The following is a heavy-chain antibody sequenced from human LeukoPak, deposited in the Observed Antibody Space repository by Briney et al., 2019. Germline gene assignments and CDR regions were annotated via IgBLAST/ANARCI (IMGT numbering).Heavy chain of an antibody. D-gene: IGHD3-10*01. CDR2: IYYSGST. CDR1: RGSNSSSNW. J-gene: IGHJ4*02. V-gene: IGHV4-4*02. CDR3: ARQRQDYYGSGSFVY. Sequence: SSETLSLTCAVSRGSNSSSNWWSWVRQPPGKGLEWIGYIYYSGSTNYNPSLKSRVTISVDTSKNQFSLKLSSMTAADTAVYYCARQRQDYYGSGSFVYWGQGTLVTVSS.